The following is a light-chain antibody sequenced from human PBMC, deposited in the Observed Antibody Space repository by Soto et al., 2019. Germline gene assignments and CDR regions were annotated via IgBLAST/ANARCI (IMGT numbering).Light chain of an antibody. V-gene: IGKV4-1*01. J-gene: IGKJ1*01. CDR1: QSVLYRANNRSH. CDR2: WAS. CDR3: HQFFITPWT. Sequence: DIVLTQFPESLTVSPGERVTINCDSSQSVLYRANNRSHLVWFQQRPGQPPKLLIFWASFRESGVPARFSGSGSGTHFTLTISSLQAEDVAVYHCHQFFITPWTFGQGTRVEIK.